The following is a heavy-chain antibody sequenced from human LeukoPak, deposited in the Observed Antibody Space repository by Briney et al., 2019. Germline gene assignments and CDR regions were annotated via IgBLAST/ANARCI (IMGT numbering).Heavy chain of an antibody. D-gene: IGHD2-15*01. CDR3: ATLHGYCSGGSCYDLFDY. J-gene: IGHJ4*02. V-gene: IGHV1-24*01. Sequence: ASVKVSCKVSGYTLTELSMHWVRQAPGKGLEWMGGFDPEDGETIYAQKFQGRVTMTEDTSTDTAYMELSSLRSEDTAVYYCATLHGYCSGGSCYDLFDYWGQGTLVTVSS. CDR1: GYTLTELS. CDR2: FDPEDGET.